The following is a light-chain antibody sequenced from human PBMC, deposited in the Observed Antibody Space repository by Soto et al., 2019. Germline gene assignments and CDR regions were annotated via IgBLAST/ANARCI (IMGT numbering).Light chain of an antibody. Sequence: EIVLTQSPATLSFSPGEKATLSCRARQSVSSYLAWYQQKPGQAPRLLIYDASNRATGIPARFSGSGSGTDFTLTISSLEPEDFAVYYCQQRSNWPRTWTFGQGTKVDIK. CDR2: DAS. CDR3: QQRSNWPRTWT. CDR1: QSVSSY. V-gene: IGKV3-11*01. J-gene: IGKJ1*01.